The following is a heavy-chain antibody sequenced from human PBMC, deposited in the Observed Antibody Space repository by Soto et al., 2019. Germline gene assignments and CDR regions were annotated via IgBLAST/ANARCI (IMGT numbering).Heavy chain of an antibody. CDR1: GFTFSSYA. Sequence: PGGSLRLSCAASGFTFSSYAMSWVRQAPGKGLEWVSAISGSGGSTYYADSVKGRFTISRDNSKNTLYLQMNSLRAEDTAVYYCAKDYRITMIVVVIGDAFDIWGRGTMVTVSS. CDR3: AKDYRITMIVVVIGDAFDI. D-gene: IGHD3-22*01. J-gene: IGHJ3*02. V-gene: IGHV3-23*01. CDR2: ISGSGGST.